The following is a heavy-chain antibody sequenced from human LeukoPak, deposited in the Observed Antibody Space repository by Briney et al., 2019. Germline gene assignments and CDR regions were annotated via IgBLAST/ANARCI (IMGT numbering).Heavy chain of an antibody. Sequence: SETLSLTCAVYGGSFSGYYWSWIRQPPGKGLEWIGEINHSGSTNYNPSLKSRVTISVDTSKDQFSLKPGSVAAADTAVYYWARGMTTVTYAHFDYWGGRTLVTVSS. CDR2: INHSGST. CDR3: ARGMTTVTYAHFDY. D-gene: IGHD4-17*01. V-gene: IGHV4-34*01. CDR1: GGSFSGYY. J-gene: IGHJ4*02.